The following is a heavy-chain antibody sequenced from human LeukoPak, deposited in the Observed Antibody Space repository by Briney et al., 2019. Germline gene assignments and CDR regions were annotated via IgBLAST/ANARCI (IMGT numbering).Heavy chain of an antibody. D-gene: IGHD6-13*01. CDR1: GFTFSGFW. J-gene: IGHJ4*02. CDR3: TRDWGGVAAGIDY. Sequence: GGSLRLSCAASGFTFSGFWMSWVRQAPGKGLEWVANIKTDGSEEYYVDSVKGRFTISRDNAKNSLSLQMNSLSAEDTAVYYCTRDWGGVAAGIDYWGQGALVTVS. CDR2: IKTDGSEE. V-gene: IGHV3-7*01.